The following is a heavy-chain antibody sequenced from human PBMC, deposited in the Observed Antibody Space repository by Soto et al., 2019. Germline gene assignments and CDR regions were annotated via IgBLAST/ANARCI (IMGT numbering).Heavy chain of an antibody. CDR3: ARHGGDLWLQFDN. J-gene: IGHJ4*02. V-gene: IGHV4-39*01. CDR2: IYYSGNT. Sequence: PSETLSLTCAVSGGSISSTSYYWGWIRQPPGKGLEWIGSIYYSGNTYDNPSLKSRVTISMDTSKNQLSLKLSSVTAADTAVYYCARHGGDLWLQFDNWGQGTLVTVS. CDR1: GGSISSTSYY. D-gene: IGHD2-21*02.